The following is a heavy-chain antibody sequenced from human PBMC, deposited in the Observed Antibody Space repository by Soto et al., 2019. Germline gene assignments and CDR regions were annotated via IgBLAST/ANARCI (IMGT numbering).Heavy chain of an antibody. CDR3: ASRQGYGDSWYFDL. V-gene: IGHV4-39*01. Sequence: QLQLQESGPGLVKPSETLSLTCTVSGGSISSSPYYWGWIRQPPGKGLEWIGNIYYSGTTYYNPSLKSRATISVDTSKNQFSLRLSSVTAADTSVCYCASRQGYGDSWYFDLWGRGTLVTVSS. CDR2: IYYSGTT. CDR1: GGSISSSPYY. J-gene: IGHJ2*01. D-gene: IGHD4-17*01.